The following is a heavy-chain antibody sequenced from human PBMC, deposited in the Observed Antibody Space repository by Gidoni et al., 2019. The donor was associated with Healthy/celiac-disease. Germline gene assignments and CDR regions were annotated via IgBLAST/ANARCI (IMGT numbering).Heavy chain of an antibody. Sequence: EVQLVESGGGLVKPGGSLRLSCAASGFTFSSYSMNWVRQAPGKGLEWVSSISSSSSYIYYADSVKGRFTISRDNAKNSLYLQMNSLRAEDTAVYYCAREGLDYYYGMDVWGQGTTVTVSS. CDR3: AREGLDYYYGMDV. V-gene: IGHV3-21*01. CDR2: ISSSSSYI. J-gene: IGHJ6*02. CDR1: GFTFSSYS.